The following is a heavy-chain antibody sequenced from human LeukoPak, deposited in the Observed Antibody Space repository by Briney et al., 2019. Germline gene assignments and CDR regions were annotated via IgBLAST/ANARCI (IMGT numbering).Heavy chain of an antibody. D-gene: IGHD6-19*01. J-gene: IGHJ4*02. CDR3: ARAVAGLRHFDY. CDR2: ISSSSSYI. Sequence: GGSLRLSCAASGFTLSSHSMNWVRQAPGKGLEWVSSISSSSSYIYYADSVKGRFTISRDNAKNSLYLHMNSLRAEDTAVYYCARAVAGLRHFDYWGQGTLVTVSS. CDR1: GFTLSSHS. V-gene: IGHV3-21*01.